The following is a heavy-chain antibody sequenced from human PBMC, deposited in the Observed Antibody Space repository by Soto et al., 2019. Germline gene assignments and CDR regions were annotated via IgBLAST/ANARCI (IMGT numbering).Heavy chain of an antibody. CDR2: IYSGGST. D-gene: IGHD6-13*01. CDR1: GFTVSTNY. J-gene: IGHJ4*02. V-gene: IGHV3-53*01. Sequence: SLRLSCAASGFTVSTNYMSWVRQAPGKGLEWVSVIYSGGSTHYADSVKGRFTISRDNSKNTLYLQMNSLRAEDTAVYYCARASMAATGYYFDYWGQGTLGTVSS. CDR3: ARASMAATGYYFDY.